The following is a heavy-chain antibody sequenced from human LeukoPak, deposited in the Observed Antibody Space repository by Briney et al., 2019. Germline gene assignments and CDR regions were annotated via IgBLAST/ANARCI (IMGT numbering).Heavy chain of an antibody. CDR1: GGSISSYY. Sequence: SETLSLTCTISGGSISSYYWSWIRQPPGKGLEWIGYVFYSGSTNYNPSLKSRVTISIDTSKNQFSLKLSSVTAADTAVYYCAGETDGGTVAGTQYYYYYYMDVWGKGTTVTVSS. V-gene: IGHV4-59*01. D-gene: IGHD6-19*01. CDR3: AGETDGGTVAGTQYYYYYYMDV. CDR2: VFYSGST. J-gene: IGHJ6*03.